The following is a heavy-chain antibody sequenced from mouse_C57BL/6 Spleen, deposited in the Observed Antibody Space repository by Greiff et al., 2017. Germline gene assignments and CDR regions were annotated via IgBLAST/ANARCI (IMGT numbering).Heavy chain of an antibody. CDR3: ARHPYYYGSSYGAMDY. J-gene: IGHJ4*01. CDR1: GYTFTEYT. V-gene: IGHV1-62-2*01. Sequence: VQRVESGAELVKPGASVKLSCKASGYTFTEYTIHWVKQRSGQGLEWIGWFYPGSGSIKYNEKFKDKATLTADKSSSTVYMELSRLTSEDSAVYFCARHPYYYGSSYGAMDYWGQGTSVTVSS. CDR2: FYPGSGSI. D-gene: IGHD1-1*01.